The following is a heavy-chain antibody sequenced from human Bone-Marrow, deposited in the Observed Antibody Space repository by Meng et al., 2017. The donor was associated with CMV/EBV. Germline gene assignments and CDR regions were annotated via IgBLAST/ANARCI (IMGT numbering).Heavy chain of an antibody. Sequence: GESLKISCVVSGFTSSSSAMSWVRQAPGKGLEWVSAMSGGNMYYADSVKGRFTISRDNSKNTLYLQMNSLRAEDTAVYYCSTKGQWLADYWGQGTLVTVSS. CDR2: MSGGNM. CDR3: STKGQWLADY. V-gene: IGHV3-23*01. J-gene: IGHJ4*02. D-gene: IGHD6-19*01. CDR1: GFTSSSSA.